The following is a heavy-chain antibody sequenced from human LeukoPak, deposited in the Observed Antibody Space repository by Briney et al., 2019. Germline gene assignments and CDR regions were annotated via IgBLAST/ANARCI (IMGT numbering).Heavy chain of an antibody. CDR3: ARTYCGGDCYNDAFDI. D-gene: IGHD2-21*02. CDR1: GGSIISGEYY. Sequence: PSETLSLTCTVSGGSIISGEYYWSWIRQPPGKGLEWIGYIYYSGSTYYNPSLKSRVTISVDTSKNQFSLKLSSVTAADTAVYYCARTYCGGDCYNDAFDIWGQGTMATVSS. V-gene: IGHV4-30-4*01. CDR2: IYYSGST. J-gene: IGHJ3*02.